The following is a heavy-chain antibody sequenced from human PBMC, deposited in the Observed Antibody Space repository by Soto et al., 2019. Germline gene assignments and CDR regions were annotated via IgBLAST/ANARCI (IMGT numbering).Heavy chain of an antibody. Sequence: EVQLVESGGGLVQPGRSLRLSCAASGFTFDDYAMHWVRQAPGKGLEWVSGISWNSGSIGYADSVKGRFTISRDNAKHSLYLQMNSLRAADTALYYCAKGNQWLSRGHFYYWGQGTLVTVSS. J-gene: IGHJ4*02. CDR2: ISWNSGSI. D-gene: IGHD6-19*01. V-gene: IGHV3-9*01. CDR3: AKGNQWLSRGHFYY. CDR1: GFTFDDYA.